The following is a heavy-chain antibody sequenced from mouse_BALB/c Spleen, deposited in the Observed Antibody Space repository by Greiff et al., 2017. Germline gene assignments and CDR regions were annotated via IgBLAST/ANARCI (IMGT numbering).Heavy chain of an antibody. Sequence: EVKLMESGGGLVQPKGSLKLSCAASGFTFNTYAMNWVRQAPGKGLEWVARIRSKSNNYATYYADSVKDRFTISRDDSQSMLYLQMNNLKTEDTAMYYCVRGLTGTSWFAYWGQGTLVTVSA. D-gene: IGHD4-1*01. CDR3: VRGLTGTSWFAY. V-gene: IGHV10-1*02. J-gene: IGHJ3*01. CDR2: IRSKSNNYAT. CDR1: GFTFNTYA.